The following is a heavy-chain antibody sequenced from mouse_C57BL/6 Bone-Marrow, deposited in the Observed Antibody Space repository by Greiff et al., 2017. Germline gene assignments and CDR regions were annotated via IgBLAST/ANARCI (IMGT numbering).Heavy chain of an antibody. Sequence: VQVVESGPGLVAPSQSLSITCTVSGFSLTSYAISWVRQPPGKGLEWLGVIWTGGGTNYNSALKSRLSISKDNSKSQVFLKMNSLQTDDTARYYCARTDGYSYYYYAMDYWGQGTSVTVSS. CDR1: GFSLTSYA. CDR3: ARTDGYSYYYYAMDY. V-gene: IGHV2-9-1*01. J-gene: IGHJ4*01. CDR2: IWTGGGT. D-gene: IGHD2-3*01.